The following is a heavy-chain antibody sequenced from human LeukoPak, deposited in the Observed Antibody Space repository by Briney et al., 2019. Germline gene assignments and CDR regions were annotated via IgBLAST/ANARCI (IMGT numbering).Heavy chain of an antibody. J-gene: IGHJ3*02. CDR3: ARDLYDLAAFDI. Sequence: GASVKVSCKASGYTFTGYYMHWVLQAPGQGLEWMGRINPNSGGTNYAQKFQGRVTMTRDTSISTAYMELSRLRSDDTAVYYCARDLYDLAAFDIWGQGTMVTVSS. CDR1: GYTFTGYY. D-gene: IGHD2/OR15-2a*01. V-gene: IGHV1-2*06. CDR2: INPNSGGT.